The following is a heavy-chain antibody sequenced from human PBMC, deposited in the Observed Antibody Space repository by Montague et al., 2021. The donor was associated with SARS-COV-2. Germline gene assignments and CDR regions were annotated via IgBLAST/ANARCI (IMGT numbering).Heavy chain of an antibody. CDR1: SGSISTYY. CDR2: VYYSGST. Sequence: SETLSLTCTVSSGSISTYYWSWIRQPPGKGLEWMGYVYYSGSTNYNPSLKSRVTISEDTSKNQFSLKLRSVTAADTAVYYCASGADDYYYAMDVWGQGTTVTVSS. J-gene: IGHJ6*02. D-gene: IGHD3-10*01. CDR3: ASGADDYYYAMDV. V-gene: IGHV4-59*01.